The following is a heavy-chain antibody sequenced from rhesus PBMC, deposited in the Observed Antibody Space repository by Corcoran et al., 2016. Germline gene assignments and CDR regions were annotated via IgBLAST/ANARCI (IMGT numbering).Heavy chain of an antibody. Sequence: EVQLVESGGGLAKPGGSLRLSCAASGFLFSNRFRLWVRQASGKGLEWVSRIPDGGASTWYADSVRGRFTISRDNAKNTLYLQMDSLGTEDTAVYYCAREAEAAGLRYLDVWGQGVLVTVSA. CDR3: AREAEAAGLRYLDV. CDR1: GFLFSNRF. D-gene: IGHD6S26*01. CDR2: IPDGGAST. J-gene: IGHJ4*01. V-gene: IGHV3-59*01.